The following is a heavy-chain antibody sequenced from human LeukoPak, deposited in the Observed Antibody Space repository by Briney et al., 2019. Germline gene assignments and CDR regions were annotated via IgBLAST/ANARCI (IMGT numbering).Heavy chain of an antibody. Sequence: GGSLRLSCAASGLSVSSSYMSWVRQAPGQGLEWVSVTHSGGNTYYGDSVKGRFFIFRDSSENTLYLQMNSLTAEDTAVYYCARDRPFGGVIDGMDVWGQGTTVTVSS. J-gene: IGHJ6*02. CDR2: THSGGNT. CDR1: GLSVSSSY. V-gene: IGHV3-53*01. D-gene: IGHD3-16*02. CDR3: ARDRPFGGVIDGMDV.